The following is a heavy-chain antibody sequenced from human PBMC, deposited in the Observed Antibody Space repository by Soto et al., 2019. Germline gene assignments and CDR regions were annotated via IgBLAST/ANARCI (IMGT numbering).Heavy chain of an antibody. CDR3: AKDQWLTRNRALYTPDY. D-gene: IGHD1-1*01. V-gene: IGHV3-30*18. J-gene: IGHJ4*02. Sequence: GGSLRLSCAASGFTFSSYGMHWVRQAPGKGLEWVAVISYDGSNKYYADSVKGRFTISRDNSKNTLYLQMNSLRAEDTAVYYCAKDQWLTRNRALYTPDYWGQGTLVTVSS. CDR1: GFTFSSYG. CDR2: ISYDGSNK.